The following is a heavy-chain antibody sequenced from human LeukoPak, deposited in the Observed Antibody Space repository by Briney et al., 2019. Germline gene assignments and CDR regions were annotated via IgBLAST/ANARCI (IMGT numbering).Heavy chain of an antibody. CDR3: AKFRGLIIGNYSFDQ. V-gene: IGHV3-23*01. CDR2: ISGSGGRT. D-gene: IGHD3-10*01. CDR1: GFTFSTYA. Sequence: PGGSLRLSCAASGFTFSTYAMSWVRQAPGKGLEWVSGISGSGGRTHYGDSVKGRFTISRDNSKNTPYLLMNSLRGEDTAVYYCAKFRGLIIGNYSFDQWGQGTLVTVSS. J-gene: IGHJ4*02.